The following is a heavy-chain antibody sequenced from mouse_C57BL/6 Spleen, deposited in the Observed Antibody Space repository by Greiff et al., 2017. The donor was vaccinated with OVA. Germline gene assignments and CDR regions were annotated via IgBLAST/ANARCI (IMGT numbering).Heavy chain of an antibody. CDR3: AKRLGGGSSYPYAMDY. CDR2: IWGGGST. V-gene: IGHV2-9*01. Sequence: VQLQQSGPGLVAPSQSLSITCTVSGFSLTSYGVDWVRQPPGKGLEWLGVIWGGGSTNYNSALMSRLSISKDNSKSQVFLKMNSLQTDDTAMYYCAKRLGGGSSYPYAMDYWGQGTSVTVSS. D-gene: IGHD1-1*01. J-gene: IGHJ4*01. CDR1: GFSLTSYG.